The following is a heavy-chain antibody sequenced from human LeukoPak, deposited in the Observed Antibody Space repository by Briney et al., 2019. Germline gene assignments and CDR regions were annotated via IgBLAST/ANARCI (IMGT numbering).Heavy chain of an antibody. D-gene: IGHD3-10*01. V-gene: IGHV3-48*02. CDR1: GFTFSSYN. CDR2: ISSSPTTT. Sequence: GGSLRLSCAASGFTFSSYNMNWVRQPPGKGLEWVSYISSSPTTTYYADSVKGRFTISRDSAKNSLYLQMNSLRDEDTAVYYCARRGAYGSGTYYNAFDIWGQGTVVTVSS. J-gene: IGHJ3*02. CDR3: ARRGAYGSGTYYNAFDI.